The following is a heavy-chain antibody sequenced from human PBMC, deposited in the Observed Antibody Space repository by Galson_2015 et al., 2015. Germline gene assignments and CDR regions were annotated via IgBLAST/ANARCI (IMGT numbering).Heavy chain of an antibody. CDR3: VKDGPYCTASF. J-gene: IGHJ4*02. D-gene: IGHD2-21*02. CDR2: INDNGGST. Sequence: SLRLSCAASGFSFNNDAMSWVRQAPGKGLEWVATINDNGGSTYYADSVKGRFTISRDNPKNTLYLQMNSLRVEDTALYYCVKDGPYCTASFWGQGTLVTVSS. CDR1: GFSFNNDA. V-gene: IGHV3-23*01.